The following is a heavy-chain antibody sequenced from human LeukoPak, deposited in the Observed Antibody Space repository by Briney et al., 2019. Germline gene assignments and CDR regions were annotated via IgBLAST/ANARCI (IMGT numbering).Heavy chain of an antibody. CDR2: IYHSGST. D-gene: IGHD3-22*01. CDR3: ARTRYDSSGYYYDY. V-gene: IGHV4-30-2*01. Sequence: SQTLSLTCAVSGGAISSGGSSWSWIRQPPGKGLEWVGYIYHSGSTYYNPSLKSRVTTSVDRSKNQFSLKLSSVTAADTAVYYCARTRYDSSGYYYDYWGQGTLVTVSS. J-gene: IGHJ4*02. CDR1: GGAISSGGSS.